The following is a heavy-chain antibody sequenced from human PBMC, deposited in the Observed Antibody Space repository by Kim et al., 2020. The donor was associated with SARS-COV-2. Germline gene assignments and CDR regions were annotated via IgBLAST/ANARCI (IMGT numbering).Heavy chain of an antibody. Sequence: SETLSLTCAVYGGSFSGYQWSWIRQSPGKGLEWIGQINDSGSTNYNPSLKSRVTISVDTSKNPFSLKLTSVTAADTAVYYCARGVPGYWGQGTLVTVSS. CDR3: ARGVPGY. J-gene: IGHJ4*02. CDR1: GGSFSGYQ. CDR2: INDSGST. V-gene: IGHV4-34*01.